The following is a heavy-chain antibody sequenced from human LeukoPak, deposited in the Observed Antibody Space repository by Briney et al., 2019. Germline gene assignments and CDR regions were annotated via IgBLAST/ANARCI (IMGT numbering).Heavy chain of an antibody. Sequence: SETLSLTCAVYGGSFSGYYWSWIRQPPGKGLEWIGEINHSGSTNYNPSRKSRVTISVDTSKNQFSLKLSSVTAADTAVYYCASKLVTRGDFDYWGQGTLVTVSS. V-gene: IGHV4-34*01. D-gene: IGHD3-9*01. CDR2: INHSGST. J-gene: IGHJ4*02. CDR3: ASKLVTRGDFDY. CDR1: GGSFSGYY.